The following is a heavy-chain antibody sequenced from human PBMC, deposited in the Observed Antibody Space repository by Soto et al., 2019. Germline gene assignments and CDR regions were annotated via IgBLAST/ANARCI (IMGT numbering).Heavy chain of an antibody. D-gene: IGHD2-2*01. CDR1: GFTFSSYA. CDR3: AKDPGAYHLLPLAF. Sequence: GGSLRLSCAASGFTFSSYAMSWVRQAPGKGLEWVSAISGSGGSTYYADSVKGRFTISRDNSKNTLYLQMNSLRAEDTAVYYSAKDPGAYHLLPLAFGGQGTLVPVSS. J-gene: IGHJ4*02. V-gene: IGHV3-23*01. CDR2: ISGSGGST.